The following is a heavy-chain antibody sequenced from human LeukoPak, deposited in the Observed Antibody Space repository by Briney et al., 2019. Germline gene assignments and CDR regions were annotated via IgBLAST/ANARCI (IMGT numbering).Heavy chain of an antibody. CDR2: IYYSGST. CDR3: ARVGSGAELWFGESRSPYGMDV. J-gene: IGHJ6*02. CDR1: GGSISSGDYY. V-gene: IGHV4-30-4*01. Sequence: PSETLSLTCTVSGGSISSGDYYWSWIRQPPGKGLEWIGYIYYSGSTYYNPSLKSRVTISVDTPKNQFSLKLSSVTAADTAVYYCARVGSGAELWFGESRSPYGMDVWGQGTTVTVS. D-gene: IGHD3-10*01.